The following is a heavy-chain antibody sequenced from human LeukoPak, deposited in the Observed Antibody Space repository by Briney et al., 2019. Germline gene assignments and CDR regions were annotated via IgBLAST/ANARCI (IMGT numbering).Heavy chain of an antibody. CDR1: GFTVSSNY. J-gene: IGHJ4*02. CDR3: AVGDNILTGYYMDY. Sequence: GGSLRLSCAASGFTVSSNYMSWVRQAPGKGLEWVSVIYSGGSTYYADSVKGRFTISRDNSKNTLYLQMNSLRAEDTAVYYCAVGDNILTGYYMDYWGQGPLVTVSS. V-gene: IGHV3-66*01. D-gene: IGHD3-9*01. CDR2: IYSGGST.